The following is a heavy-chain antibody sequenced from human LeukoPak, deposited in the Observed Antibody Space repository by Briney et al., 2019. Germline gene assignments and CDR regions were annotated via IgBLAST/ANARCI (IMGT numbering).Heavy chain of an antibody. V-gene: IGHV4-39*01. D-gene: IGHD3-10*01. J-gene: IGHJ4*02. CDR2: IYYSGST. CDR1: GGSISSNSYY. Sequence: SETLSLTCAVSGGSISSNSYYWGWLHQPPGRGLEWNGSIYYSGSTYYNPSLKSRVTISVDTSKNQFSLKLSSVTAADTAVYYCARTRYYYNSRSYGAPYYFDYWGQGTLVTVSS. CDR3: ARTRYYYNSRSYGAPYYFDY.